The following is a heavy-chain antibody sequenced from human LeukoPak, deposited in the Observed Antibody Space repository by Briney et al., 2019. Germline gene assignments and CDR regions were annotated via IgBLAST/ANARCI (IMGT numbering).Heavy chain of an antibody. D-gene: IGHD1-26*01. CDR1: GYTFTGYY. CDR2: ISAYNGNT. V-gene: IGHV1-18*04. CDR3: ARDHNWSGSYGLSGDY. Sequence: GASVKVSCKASGYTFTGYYIYWVRQAPGQGLEWMGWISAYNGNTNYAQKLQGRVTMTTDTSTSTAYMELRSLRSDDTAVYYCARDHNWSGSYGLSGDYWGQGTLVTVSS. J-gene: IGHJ4*02.